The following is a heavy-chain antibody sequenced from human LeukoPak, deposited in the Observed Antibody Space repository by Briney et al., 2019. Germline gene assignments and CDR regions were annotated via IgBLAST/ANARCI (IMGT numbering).Heavy chain of an antibody. Sequence: GGTLRLSCATSGFIFSHHGMNWVRQAPGKGLEWVSGIRADAVTTYYADSVKGRFTISRDNSKNTLYLQMDSLRVEDTAVYYCAKDASKTEAFDIWGQGTMVTVSS. V-gene: IGHV3-23*01. J-gene: IGHJ3*02. CDR2: IRADAVTT. CDR1: GFIFSHHG. CDR3: AKDASKTEAFDI.